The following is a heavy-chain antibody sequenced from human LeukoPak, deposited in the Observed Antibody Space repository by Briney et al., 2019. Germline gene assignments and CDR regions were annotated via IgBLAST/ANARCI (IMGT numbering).Heavy chain of an antibody. Sequence: SQTLSLTCAISGDIVSSNSAPWNWIRQSPSRGLEWLGRTYYRSKWYNDYAVSVKSRITITPDTSKNQFSLQLNSVTPEDTAVYYCARDRRVKFGGFDYWGEGTLVTVSS. CDR1: GDIVSSNSAP. CDR2: TYYRSKWYN. J-gene: IGHJ4*02. V-gene: IGHV6-1*01. CDR3: ARDRRVKFGGFDY. D-gene: IGHD3-3*01.